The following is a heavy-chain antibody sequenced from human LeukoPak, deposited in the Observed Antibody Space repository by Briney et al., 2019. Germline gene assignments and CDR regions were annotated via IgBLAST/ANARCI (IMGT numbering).Heavy chain of an antibody. D-gene: IGHD3-22*01. CDR2: IHHSGST. V-gene: IGHV4-4*02. CDR1: GGSISSNNW. CDR3: ARAGGGMYYYDSSGYYL. Sequence: PSETLSLTCAVSGGSISSNNWWNWVRQPPGKGLEWIGEIHHSGSTNYNPSLKSRVTLSVDKSKNQFSLKLTSVTAADTAVYYCARAGGGMYYYDSSGYYLWGQGTLVTVSS. J-gene: IGHJ4*02.